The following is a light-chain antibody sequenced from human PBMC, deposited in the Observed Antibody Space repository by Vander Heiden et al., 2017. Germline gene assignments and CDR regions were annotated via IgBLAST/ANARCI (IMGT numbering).Light chain of an antibody. CDR1: QSVNSS. CDR2: DAS. Sequence: EIVMTQSPAILSVSSGERATLSCRASQSVNSSLAWYQQKPGQAPRLLIYDASTRAAAIPARFSGSGSGTEFTLTISSLQSEDFAVYYCQQFNDWPRTFGPGTKLEIK. CDR3: QQFNDWPRT. V-gene: IGKV3-15*01. J-gene: IGKJ2*01.